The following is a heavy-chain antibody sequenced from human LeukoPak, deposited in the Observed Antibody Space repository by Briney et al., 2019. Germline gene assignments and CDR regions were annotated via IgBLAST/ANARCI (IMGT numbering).Heavy chain of an antibody. CDR3: TRAPHPRCSSSGCYLDY. CDR2: IQAKAYGGAT. V-gene: IGHV3-49*04. CDR1: GFTFGDYA. Sequence: GGSLRLSCSTSGFTFGDYAMSWVRQAPGKGLEWVGFIQAKAYGGATKYAASVNGRFSISRDDSQSIANLQMNDLKTEDTAVYYCTRAPHPRCSSSGCYLDYWGQGTLITVSS. J-gene: IGHJ4*02. D-gene: IGHD2-2*01.